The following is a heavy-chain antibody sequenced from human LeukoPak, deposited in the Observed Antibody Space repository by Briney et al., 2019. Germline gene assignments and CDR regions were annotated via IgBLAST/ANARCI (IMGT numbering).Heavy chain of an antibody. CDR2: INHSGST. D-gene: IGHD4-17*01. V-gene: IGHV4-34*01. CDR3: ARGGRFSTVTTD. Sequence: SETLSLTCAVYGGSFSGYYWSWIRQPPGKGLEWIGEINHSGSTNYNPSLKSRVTISVDTSKYQFSLKLSSVTAADTAVYYCARGGRFSTVTTDWGQGTLVTVSS. CDR1: GGSFSGYY. J-gene: IGHJ4*02.